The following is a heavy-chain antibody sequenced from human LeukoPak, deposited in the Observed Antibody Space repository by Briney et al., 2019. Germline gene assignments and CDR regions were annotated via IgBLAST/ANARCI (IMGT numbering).Heavy chain of an antibody. J-gene: IGHJ1*01. D-gene: IGHD6-13*01. CDR1: GFSFSNYY. V-gene: IGHV3-11*01. CDR3: ARDRVAAAAIYFHH. CDR2: ISSSGSTI. Sequence: GGSLRLSCAASGFSFSNYYMSWISQAPGKGLEWVAYISSSGSTIYYADSVKGRFTISRGNAKNSLYLQMNSLRAEDTAMYYCARDRVAAAAIYFHHWGQGTLVTVSS.